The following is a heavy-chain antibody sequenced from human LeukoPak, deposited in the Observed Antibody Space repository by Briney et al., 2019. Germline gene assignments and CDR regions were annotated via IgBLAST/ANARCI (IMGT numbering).Heavy chain of an antibody. CDR3: ARGLFLSGYLDAFDI. D-gene: IGHD3-22*01. Sequence: GGSLRLSCAASGFTFSSYTMNWVRQAPGKGLEWVSSISSSSTYINYADSVKGRFTISRDNSKNTLYLQMNSLRVEDTAVYYCARGLFLSGYLDAFDIWGQGTVVTVSS. J-gene: IGHJ3*02. CDR1: GFTFSSYT. CDR2: ISSSSTYI. V-gene: IGHV3-21*04.